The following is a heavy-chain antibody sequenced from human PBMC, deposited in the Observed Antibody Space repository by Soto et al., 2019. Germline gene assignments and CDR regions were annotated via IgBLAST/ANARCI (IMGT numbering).Heavy chain of an antibody. V-gene: IGHV3-23*01. CDR2: ISGSGGST. CDR1: GFTFSSYA. D-gene: IGHD2-2*01. Sequence: EVQLLESGGGLVQPGGSLRLSCADSGFTFSSYAMSWVLQAPGKGLERVSAISGSGGSTYYEDSVKGRFTISRDNSKNTLYLQMNSLRAEDTAVYYCAKTRLHQLLWLHFDYWGQGTLVTVSS. J-gene: IGHJ4*02. CDR3: AKTRLHQLLWLHFDY.